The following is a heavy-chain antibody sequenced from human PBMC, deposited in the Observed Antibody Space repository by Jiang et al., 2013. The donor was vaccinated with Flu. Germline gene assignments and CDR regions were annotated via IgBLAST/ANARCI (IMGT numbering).Heavy chain of an antibody. D-gene: IGHD2-2*01. CDR1: GGSISSGSYY. CDR3: ARSRPIERYCSSTSCYPSFDY. CDR2: IYTSGST. J-gene: IGHJ4*02. Sequence: GSGLVKPSQTLSLTCTVSGGSISSGSYYWSWIRQPAGKGLEWIGRIYTSGSTNYNPSLKSRVTISVDTSKNQFSLKLSSVTAADTAVYYCARSRPIERYCSSTSCYPSFDYWGQGTLVTVSS. V-gene: IGHV4-61*02.